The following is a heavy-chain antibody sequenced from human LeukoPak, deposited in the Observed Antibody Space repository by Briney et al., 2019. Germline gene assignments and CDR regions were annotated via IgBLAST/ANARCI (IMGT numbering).Heavy chain of an antibody. Sequence: ASVKVSCKASGYTFTGYYMHWVRQAPGQGLEWMGWINPNSGGTNYAQKFQGRVTMTRDTSISTAYMELSRLRSDDTAVYYCARARYCSSTSCYKTQFDYWGQGTLVTVSS. D-gene: IGHD2-2*02. CDR2: INPNSGGT. V-gene: IGHV1-2*02. CDR1: GYTFTGYY. J-gene: IGHJ4*02. CDR3: ARARYCSSTSCYKTQFDY.